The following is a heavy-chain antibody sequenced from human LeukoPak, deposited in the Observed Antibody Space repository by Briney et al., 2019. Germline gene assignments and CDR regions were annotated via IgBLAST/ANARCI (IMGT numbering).Heavy chain of an antibody. D-gene: IGHD6-13*01. Sequence: GGSLRLSCVVSGITVSSYAMSWVRQAPGKGLEWVSAISGSGGSTYYADSVKGRFTISRDNSKNTLYLQMNSLRAEDTAVYYCAKSSQRGSAAGPFDYWGQGTLVTVSS. J-gene: IGHJ4*02. CDR3: AKSSQRGSAAGPFDY. V-gene: IGHV3-23*01. CDR1: GITVSSYA. CDR2: ISGSGGST.